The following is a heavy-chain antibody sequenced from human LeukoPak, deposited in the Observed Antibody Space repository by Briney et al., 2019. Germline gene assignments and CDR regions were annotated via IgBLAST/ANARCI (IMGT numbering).Heavy chain of an antibody. D-gene: IGHD6-13*01. V-gene: IGHV3-7*01. CDR1: GFTFSSYW. CDR3: ARGSGPADSSSWYRYYYYYGMDV. CDR2: IKQDGSEK. J-gene: IGHJ6*02. Sequence: GGSLRLSCAASGFTFSSYWMNWVRQAPGKGLEWVANIKQDGSEKHYVGSVKGRFTISRDNAENSLFLQMNSLRAEDTAVYYCARGSGPADSSSWYRYYYYYGMDVWGQGTTVTVSS.